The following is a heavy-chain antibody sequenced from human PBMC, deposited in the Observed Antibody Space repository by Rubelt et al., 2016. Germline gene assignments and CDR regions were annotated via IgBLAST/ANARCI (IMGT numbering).Heavy chain of an antibody. Sequence: WMGRIIPNSGGTNYAQKFQGRVTMTRDTSISTAYMELSRLRSDDTAVYYCARARSGYSLFGYWGQGTLVTVSS. J-gene: IGHJ4*02. CDR2: IIPNSGGT. V-gene: IGHV1-2*06. CDR3: ARARSGYSLFGY. D-gene: IGHD5-12*01.